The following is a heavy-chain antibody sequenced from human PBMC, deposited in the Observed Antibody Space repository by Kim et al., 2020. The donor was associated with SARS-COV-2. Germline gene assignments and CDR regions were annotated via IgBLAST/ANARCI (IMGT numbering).Heavy chain of an antibody. CDR3: ASGNYYFQYFHH. Sequence: SETLSLTCAVSGGSISSGAYSWSWIRQPPGKGLEWIGYIFHTGSTDYNPSLKSRVSISVDRSKNEFSLKLNSVTAADTAVYYCASGNYYFQYFHHWGQGTLVTVAS. D-gene: IGHD1-26*01. J-gene: IGHJ1*01. CDR2: IFHTGST. CDR1: GGSISSGAYS. V-gene: IGHV4-30-2*01.